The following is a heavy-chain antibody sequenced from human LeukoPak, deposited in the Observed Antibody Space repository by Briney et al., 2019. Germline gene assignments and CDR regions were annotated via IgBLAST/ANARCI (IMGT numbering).Heavy chain of an antibody. V-gene: IGHV4-59*01. D-gene: IGHD3-10*01. CDR2: IYYTGST. Sequence: SETLSLTCTVSGGSISSYYWSWIRQPPGKGLEWVGYIYYTGSTNYNPSLKSRVTISVDTSKNHFSLRLSSVTAADTAVYYCVRENYYGSGSYWDYFEYWGRGTLVTVSS. CDR1: GGSISSYY. J-gene: IGHJ4*02. CDR3: VRENYYGSGSYWDYFEY.